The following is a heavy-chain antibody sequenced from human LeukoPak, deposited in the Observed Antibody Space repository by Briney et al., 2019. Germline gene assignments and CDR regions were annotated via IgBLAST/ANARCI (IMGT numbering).Heavy chain of an antibody. Sequence: SETLSITCTVSGYSISSGYYWGWIRQPPGKGLEWIGSIYHSGSTYYNPSLKSRVTISVDTSKNQFSLKLSSVTAADTAVYYCASDDSGSYYYWGQGTLVTVSS. V-gene: IGHV4-38-2*02. CDR3: ASDDSGSYYY. CDR2: IYHSGST. CDR1: GYSISSGYY. J-gene: IGHJ4*02. D-gene: IGHD1-26*01.